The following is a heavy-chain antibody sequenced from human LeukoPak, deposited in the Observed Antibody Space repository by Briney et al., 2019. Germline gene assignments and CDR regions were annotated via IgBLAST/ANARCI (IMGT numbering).Heavy chain of an antibody. V-gene: IGHV4-59*01. CDR2: IYYSGST. CDR1: GGSISSYY. Sequence: PSETLSLTCTVSGGSISSYYWSWIRQPPGKGLEWIGYIYYSGSTNYNPSLESRVTISVDTSKNQFSLKLSSVTAADTAVYYCARAIPSITIFGVGYGMDVWGQGTTVTVSS. J-gene: IGHJ6*02. CDR3: ARAIPSITIFGVGYGMDV. D-gene: IGHD3-3*01.